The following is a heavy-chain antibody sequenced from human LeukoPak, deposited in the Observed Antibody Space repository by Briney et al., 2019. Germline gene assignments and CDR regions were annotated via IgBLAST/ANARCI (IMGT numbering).Heavy chain of an antibody. CDR3: ARDQVGGHYQF. V-gene: IGHV3-7*01. D-gene: IGHD2-21*02. CDR2: IREDGRKA. CDR1: GFTFSTNS. J-gene: IGHJ4*02. Sequence: PGGSLRLSCAASGFTFSTNSMNWVRQAPGKGPEWVANIREDGRKAYYVGSVMGRFTISRDNVKNSVYLQMNYLRAEDTAVYYCARDQVGGHYQFWGQGALVAVSS.